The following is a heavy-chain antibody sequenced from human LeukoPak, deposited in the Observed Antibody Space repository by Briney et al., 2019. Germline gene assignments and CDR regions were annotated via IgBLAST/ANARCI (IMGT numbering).Heavy chain of an antibody. CDR3: ARTAGCGGDCYPAPDYYYYMDV. Sequence: GGSLRLSCAASGFTFSSYGMHWVRQAPGKGLEWVAVISYDGSNKYYVDSVKGRFTISRDNSKNTLYLQMNSLRAEDTAVYYCARTAGCGGDCYPAPDYYYYMDVWGKGTTVTVSS. CDR1: GFTFSSYG. CDR2: ISYDGSNK. D-gene: IGHD2-21*02. J-gene: IGHJ6*03. V-gene: IGHV3-30*03.